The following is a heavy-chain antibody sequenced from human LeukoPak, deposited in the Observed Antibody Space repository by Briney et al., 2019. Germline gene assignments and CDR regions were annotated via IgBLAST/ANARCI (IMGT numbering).Heavy chain of an antibody. D-gene: IGHD2-2*01. CDR3: ARDWEGYCVSTSCPAFDS. V-gene: IGHV1-69*04. J-gene: IGHJ4*02. CDR1: GGTFTSYA. CDR2: IIPVLGIS. Sequence: SVKVSCKASGGTFTSYAISWVQQAPGQGLEWMGRIIPVLGISTYAQNFQGRLTITADKSTSTAYMELSSLRSEDTAIYYCARDWEGYCVSTSCPAFDSWGQGTLVTVSS.